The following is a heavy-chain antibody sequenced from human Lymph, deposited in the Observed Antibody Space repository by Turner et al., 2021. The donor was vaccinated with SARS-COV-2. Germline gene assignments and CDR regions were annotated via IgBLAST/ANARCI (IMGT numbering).Heavy chain of an antibody. V-gene: IGHV4-59*08. Sequence: QVQLQESGPGLVKPSETLSLTGTVSGGSISSYYWSWIRQPPGKGLEWIGYIHYSGSTNYNPSLKSRVTISVDTSKNQFSLKLNSVTAADTAVYYCARHGFSGWYGGGMDVWGQGTTVTVSS. CDR3: ARHGFSGWYGGGMDV. CDR2: IHYSGST. D-gene: IGHD6-19*01. J-gene: IGHJ6*02. CDR1: GGSISSYY.